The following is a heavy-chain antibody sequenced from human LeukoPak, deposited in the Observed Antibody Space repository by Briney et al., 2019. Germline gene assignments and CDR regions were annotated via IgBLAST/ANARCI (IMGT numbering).Heavy chain of an antibody. D-gene: IGHD3-10*01. J-gene: IGHJ4*02. CDR2: VYYTGST. V-gene: IGHV4-59*01. CDR3: AREVGRADGSGTWYPSN. Sequence: PSETLSLTCSVSGGSIRRSYWSWIRQPPGKGLEWIGYVYYTGSTNYNPSLKSRVTISVDTSKNQFSLKLSSVTAADTAVYYCAREVGRADGSGTWYPSNWGQVTLVTVSS. CDR1: GGSIRRSY.